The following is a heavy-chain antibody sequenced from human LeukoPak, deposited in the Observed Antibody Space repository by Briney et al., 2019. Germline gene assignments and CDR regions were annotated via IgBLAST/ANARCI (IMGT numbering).Heavy chain of an antibody. CDR1: GYTFTGYH. D-gene: IGHD3-3*01. Sequence: SVKVSCKTSGYTFTGYHVHWVRQAPGQGLEWMGWFNANSGDTKYAQKFQGRVTMTRDTSIGTDYMELTSLISDDTAIYYCARDPYDGNYYFDYWGQGTLVTVAS. CDR3: ARDPYDGNYYFDY. J-gene: IGHJ4*02. CDR2: FNANSGDT. V-gene: IGHV1-2*02.